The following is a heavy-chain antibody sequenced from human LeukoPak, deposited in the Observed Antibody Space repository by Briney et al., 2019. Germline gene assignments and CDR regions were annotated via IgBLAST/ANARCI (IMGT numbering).Heavy chain of an antibody. Sequence: PGGSLRLSCAASGFTFSSYGMHWVRQAPGKGLEWVAVIWYDGSNKYYADSVKGRFTISRDNSKNTLYLQMNSLRAEDTAVYYCARDSWVGATYFDYWGQGTLDTVSS. CDR1: GFTFSSYG. CDR3: ARDSWVGATYFDY. J-gene: IGHJ4*02. D-gene: IGHD1-26*01. CDR2: IWYDGSNK. V-gene: IGHV3-33*01.